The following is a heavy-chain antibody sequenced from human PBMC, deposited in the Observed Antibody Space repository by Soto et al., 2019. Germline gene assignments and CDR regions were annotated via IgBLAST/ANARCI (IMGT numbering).Heavy chain of an antibody. CDR2: ISYDGSNK. D-gene: IGHD3-10*01. Sequence: GGSLRLSCAASEFTFSSYGMHWVRQAPGKGLEWVAVISYDGSNKYYADSVKGRFTISRDNSKNTLYLQMNSLRAEDTAVYYCAKDLETTYYGSGTTPMDVWGQGTTVTVSS. CDR3: AKDLETTYYGSGTTPMDV. CDR1: EFTFSSYG. V-gene: IGHV3-30*18. J-gene: IGHJ6*02.